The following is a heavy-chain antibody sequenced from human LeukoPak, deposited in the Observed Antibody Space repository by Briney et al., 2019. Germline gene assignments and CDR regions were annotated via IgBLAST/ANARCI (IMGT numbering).Heavy chain of an antibody. Sequence: GGSLRLSCAASGFTFDDYAMHWVRQAPGKGLEWVSGISWNSGSIGYADSVKGRFTISRDNAKNSLYLQMNSLRAEDTALYYCAKVSRSSGWYFDYWGQGTLVTVSS. CDR3: AKVSRSSGWYFDY. CDR2: ISWNSGSI. CDR1: GFTFDDYA. J-gene: IGHJ4*02. D-gene: IGHD6-19*01. V-gene: IGHV3-9*01.